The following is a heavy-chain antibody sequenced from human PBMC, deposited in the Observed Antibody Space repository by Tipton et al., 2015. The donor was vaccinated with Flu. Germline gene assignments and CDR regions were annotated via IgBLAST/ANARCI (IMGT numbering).Heavy chain of an antibody. CDR2: FGASGRTT. D-gene: IGHD6-19*01. J-gene: IGHJ4*02. CDR3: AKVIPELVAGLDY. Sequence: SLRLSCAVSGFTFSRYGMSWVRQAPGKGLEWVSDFGASGRTTYFADSVKGRFTISRDNFKNTLYLQMNSLRAEDTAVYYCAKVIPELVAGLDYWGQGTLVTVSS. CDR1: GFTFSRYG. V-gene: IGHV3-23*01.